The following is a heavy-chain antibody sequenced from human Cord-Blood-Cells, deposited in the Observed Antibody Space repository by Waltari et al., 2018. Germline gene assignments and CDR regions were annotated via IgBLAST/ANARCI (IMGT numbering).Heavy chain of an antibody. CDR1: GGSFSGYY. CDR3: ARAPRTDPGWFDP. V-gene: IGHV4-34*01. CDR2: INHSGST. J-gene: IGHJ5*02. D-gene: IGHD1-1*01. Sequence: QVQLQQWGPGLLKPSETLSLTCAVYGGSFSGYYWSWIRQPPGKGLEWIGEINHSGSTNYNPSLKSRVTISVDTSKNQFSLKLSSVTAADTAVYYCARAPRTDPGWFDPWGQGTLVTVSS.